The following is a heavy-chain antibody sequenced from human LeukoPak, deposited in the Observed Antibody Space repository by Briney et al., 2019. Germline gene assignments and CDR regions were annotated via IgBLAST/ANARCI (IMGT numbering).Heavy chain of an antibody. Sequence: GGSLRLSCTASGFIYSNYVMNWVRQAPGKGLEWVSSISGSGSSTNYADSVKGRFTISRDNAKNTLYLQMNSLRAEDTAVYYCAKVPRALRMFDYWGQGTLVTVSS. CDR1: GFIYSNYV. J-gene: IGHJ4*02. D-gene: IGHD5/OR15-5a*01. V-gene: IGHV3-23*01. CDR2: ISGSGSST. CDR3: AKVPRALRMFDY.